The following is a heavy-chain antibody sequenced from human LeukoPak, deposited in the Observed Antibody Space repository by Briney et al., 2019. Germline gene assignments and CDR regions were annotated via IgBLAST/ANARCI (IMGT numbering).Heavy chain of an antibody. J-gene: IGHJ4*02. CDR3: ARGHSGYDIDY. D-gene: IGHD5-12*01. Sequence: ASVKVSCKASGYTFTNYAMHWVRQAPGQRLEWMGWSSAGNGNTKYSQEFQGRVTISRDTSPSTAYMELSSLRYEDMAVYYCARGHSGYDIDYWGQGTLVTVSS. V-gene: IGHV1-3*02. CDR1: GYTFTNYA. CDR2: SSAGNGNT.